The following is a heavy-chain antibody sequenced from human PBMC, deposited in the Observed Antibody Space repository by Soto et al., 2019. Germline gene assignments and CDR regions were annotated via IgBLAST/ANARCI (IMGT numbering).Heavy chain of an antibody. Sequence: QVQLVQSGAEVKKPESSVKVSCKAPGGTFSTYAISWVRQAPGQGLEWMGGIIPMFGTAIYARRFLDRVTITADESTKTVYMELSSLRSEDTAVYFCARGIQLWLRRINNGYSGWGQGTLVTVSS. CDR2: IIPMFGTA. CDR1: GGTFSTYA. D-gene: IGHD5-18*01. J-gene: IGHJ4*02. CDR3: ARGIQLWLRRINNGYSG. V-gene: IGHV1-69*12.